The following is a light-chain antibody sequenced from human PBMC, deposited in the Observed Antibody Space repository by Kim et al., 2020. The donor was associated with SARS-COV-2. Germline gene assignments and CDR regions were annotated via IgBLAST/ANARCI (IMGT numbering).Light chain of an antibody. V-gene: IGKV1-39*01. CDR1: QSISSY. Sequence: ASVGDRVTITCRASQSISSYLNWYQQKPGKAPKLLIYGASSLQSGVPSRFSGSGSGTDFTLTISSLQPEDFATYSCQQSYSTPPYTFGQGTKLEIK. CDR3: QQSYSTPPYT. J-gene: IGKJ2*01. CDR2: GAS.